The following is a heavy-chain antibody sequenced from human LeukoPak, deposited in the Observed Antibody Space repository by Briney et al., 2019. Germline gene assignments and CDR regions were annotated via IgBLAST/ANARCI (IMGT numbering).Heavy chain of an antibody. Sequence: GGSLRLSCAVSGFTFSSHWMHWVRQAPGMGLEWLSRINSYGSSTTYADSVKGRLTISRDNAKNTLYLQMNSLRAEDTAVYYCAREFSLYNWFDPWGQGTLVTVSS. CDR1: GFTFSSHW. CDR3: AREFSLYNWFDP. CDR2: INSYGSST. J-gene: IGHJ5*02. V-gene: IGHV3-74*01.